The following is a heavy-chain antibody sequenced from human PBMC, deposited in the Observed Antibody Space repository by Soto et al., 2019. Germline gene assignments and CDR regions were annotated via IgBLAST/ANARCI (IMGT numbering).Heavy chain of an antibody. Sequence: QVQLVESGGGVVQPGRSLRLSCAASGFTFSSYGMHWVRQAPGKGLEWVAVISYDGSNKYYADSVKGRFTISRDNSKNTLYLQMNSLRAEDTAVYYYAAPGPRGYFDYWGQGTLVTVSS. CDR3: AAPGPRGYFDY. CDR1: GFTFSSYG. CDR2: ISYDGSNK. J-gene: IGHJ4*02. V-gene: IGHV3-30*03. D-gene: IGHD3-10*01.